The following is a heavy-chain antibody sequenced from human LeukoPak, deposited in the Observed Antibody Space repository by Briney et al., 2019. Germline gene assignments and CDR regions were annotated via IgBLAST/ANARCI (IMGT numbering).Heavy chain of an antibody. D-gene: IGHD3-22*01. CDR2: IYTSGST. Sequence: SETLSLTCTVSGGSISSCYWSWIRQPAGKGLEWIGRIYTSGSTNYNPSLKSRVTISVDKSKNQFSLKLSSVTAADTAVYYCARERGVYYYDSSGYYNHDAFDIWGQGTMVTVSS. J-gene: IGHJ3*02. CDR3: ARERGVYYYDSSGYYNHDAFDI. CDR1: GGSISSCY. V-gene: IGHV4-4*07.